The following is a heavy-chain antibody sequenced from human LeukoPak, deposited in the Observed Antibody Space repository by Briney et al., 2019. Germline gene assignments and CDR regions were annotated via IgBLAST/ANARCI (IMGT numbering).Heavy chain of an antibody. Sequence: GALRLSCAASGFTFSSYGMHWVRQAPGKGLEWVAFIRYDGSNKYYADSVKGRFTISRDNSKNTLYLQMNSLRAEDTAVYYCAKDQIHYYGSGSGRWFDPWGQGTLVTVSS. CDR3: AKDQIHYYGSGSGRWFDP. J-gene: IGHJ5*02. CDR2: IRYDGSNK. CDR1: GFTFSSYG. D-gene: IGHD3-10*01. V-gene: IGHV3-30*02.